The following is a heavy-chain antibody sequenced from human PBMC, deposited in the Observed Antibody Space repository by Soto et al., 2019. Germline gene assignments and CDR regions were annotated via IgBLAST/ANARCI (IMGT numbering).Heavy chain of an antibody. D-gene: IGHD1-26*01. V-gene: IGHV4-30-4*01. CDR2: IYNSGST. CDR3: ARGPSGDKVDY. Sequence: QVQLQESGPGVVEPSQTLSLTCTVSGGSINNNGYFWSWIRQPPGSGLEWIGHIYNSGSTYSNPSLKSRLTISVDTSKNQFSLKLSSVTAAVTAVYYCARGPSGDKVDYWGQGTLVTVSS. CDR1: GGSINNNGYF. J-gene: IGHJ4*02.